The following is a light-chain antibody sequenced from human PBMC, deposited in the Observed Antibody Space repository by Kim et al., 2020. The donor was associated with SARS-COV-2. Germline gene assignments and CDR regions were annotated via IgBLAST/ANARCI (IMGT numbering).Light chain of an antibody. CDR3: QVWDSSSDHPV. V-gene: IGLV3-21*04. Sequence: SYELTQPPSVSVAPGKPARITCGGNNIGSKSVPWYQKKPGQAPVLVIYYDSDRPSGIPERFSGSNSGNTATLTISRVEAGDEADYYCQVWDSSSDHPVFGGGTKLTVL. CDR2: YDS. CDR1: NIGSKS. J-gene: IGLJ2*01.